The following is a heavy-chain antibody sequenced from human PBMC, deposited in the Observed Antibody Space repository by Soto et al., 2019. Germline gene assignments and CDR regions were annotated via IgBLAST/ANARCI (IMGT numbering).Heavy chain of an antibody. CDR3: ARDHNWNDVSDYYYGMDV. CDR2: IIPIFGTA. V-gene: IGHV1-69*12. J-gene: IGHJ6*02. D-gene: IGHD1-20*01. CDR1: GGTFSSYA. Sequence: QVQLVQSGAEVKKPGSSVKVSCKASGGTFSSYAISWVRQAPGQGLEWMGGIIPIFGTANYAQKFQGRVTITADESTSTAYMELSSLRSEDTAVYYCARDHNWNDVSDYYYGMDVWGQGTTVTVSS.